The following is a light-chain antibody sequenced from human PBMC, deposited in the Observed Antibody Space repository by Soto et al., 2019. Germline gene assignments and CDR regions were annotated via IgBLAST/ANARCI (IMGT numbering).Light chain of an antibody. CDR2: DVS. V-gene: IGKV1-6*01. J-gene: IGKJ2*01. Sequence: AIQMTQSPSSLSASVGDRVTIACRASRAIGNDLAWFQQKSGKAPKLLVYDVSTVQSGVSSRFIGSRSGTNFTLTISGLQPEDFAAYYCLQGATYPYTFGQGTRLDMK. CDR1: RAIGND. CDR3: LQGATYPYT.